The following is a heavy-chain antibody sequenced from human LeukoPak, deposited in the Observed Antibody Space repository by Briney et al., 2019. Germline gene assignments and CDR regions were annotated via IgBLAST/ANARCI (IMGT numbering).Heavy chain of an antibody. J-gene: IGHJ3*01. CDR1: GFTFRSYS. D-gene: IGHD2-21*01. CDR2: ISATGLST. V-gene: IGHV3-23*01. CDR3: ARLMRHMREDVYDV. Sequence: GGSLRLSCAASGFTFRSYSLSWVRRVPGEGLEWVSFISATGLSTYYVDSVKGRFIISRDNSKNTLFLQMNSLRAEDTAVYYCARLMRHMREDVYDVWGQGTMVIVSS.